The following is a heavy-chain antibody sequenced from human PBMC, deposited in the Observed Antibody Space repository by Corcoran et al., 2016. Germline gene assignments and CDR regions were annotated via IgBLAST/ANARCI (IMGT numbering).Heavy chain of an antibody. D-gene: IGHD3-16*02. J-gene: IGHJ6*02. CDR3: TTGGDYVWGSYRRYYYYYYGMDV. Sequence: EVQLVESGGDLVQPGGSLRLSCAASGFTFSNAWMSWVRQAPGKGLEWVGRIKSKTDGGTTDYAAPVKGRFTISRDDSKNTLYLQMNSLKTEDTAVYYCTTGGDYVWGSYRRYYYYYYGMDVWGQGTTVTVSS. V-gene: IGHV3-15*01. CDR2: IKSKTDGGTT. CDR1: GFTFSNAW.